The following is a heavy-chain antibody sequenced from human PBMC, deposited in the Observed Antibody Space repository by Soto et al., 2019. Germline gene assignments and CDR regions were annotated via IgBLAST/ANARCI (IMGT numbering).Heavy chain of an antibody. D-gene: IGHD5-18*01. CDR1: GGSISSSSYY. Sequence: QLQLQESGPGLVKPSETLSLTCTVSGGSISSSSYYWGWIRQPPGKGLEWIGSIYYSGSTYYNPSLKSRVTISVDTSKNQFSLKLSSVTAADTAVYYCARGIGYRYYFDYWGQGTLVTVSS. CDR2: IYYSGST. V-gene: IGHV4-39*01. CDR3: ARGIGYRYYFDY. J-gene: IGHJ4*02.